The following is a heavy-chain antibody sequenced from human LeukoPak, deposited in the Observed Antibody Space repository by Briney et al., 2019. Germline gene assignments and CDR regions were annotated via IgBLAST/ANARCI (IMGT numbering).Heavy chain of an antibody. CDR3: ARDLVDSSGYPDVYFDY. V-gene: IGHV1-18*01. CDR2: ISAYNGNT. CDR1: GYTFTSYG. J-gene: IGHJ4*02. D-gene: IGHD3-22*01. Sequence: ASVKVSCKASGYTFTSYGISWVRQAPGQGLEWMGWISAYNGNTNYAQKLQGRVTMTTDTSTSTAYMELRSLRSDDTAVYYCARDLVDSSGYPDVYFDYWGQGTLVTVSS.